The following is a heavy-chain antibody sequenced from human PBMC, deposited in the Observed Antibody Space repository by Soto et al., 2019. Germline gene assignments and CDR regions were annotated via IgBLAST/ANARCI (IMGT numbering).Heavy chain of an antibody. Sequence: VASVKVSCKASGYTFTSYGISWVRQAPGQGLEWMGWISAYNGNTNYAQKLQGGVTMTTDTSTSTAYMELRSLRSDDTAVYYCARDVTMIVVVSGLGYWGQGTLVTVSS. CDR1: GYTFTSYG. CDR3: ARDVTMIVVVSGLGY. D-gene: IGHD3-22*01. J-gene: IGHJ4*02. CDR2: ISAYNGNT. V-gene: IGHV1-18*01.